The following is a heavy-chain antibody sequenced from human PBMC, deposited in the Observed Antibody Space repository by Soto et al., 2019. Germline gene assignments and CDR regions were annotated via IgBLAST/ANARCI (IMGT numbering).Heavy chain of an antibody. CDR3: ARSPLAVADNPWFDP. J-gene: IGHJ5*02. V-gene: IGHV2-26*01. CDR1: GLSITDSEMG. CDR2: IASSGEK. Sequence: QVTLKESGPVLVKPTETLTLSCTVSGLSITDSEMGVRWIRQHPGQPLEWLAHIASSGEKSYRTFLKSRLANSKDTTKSQIVLPRTNRDPAETDTYYGARSPLAVADNPWFDPWGQGIPVTVSS.